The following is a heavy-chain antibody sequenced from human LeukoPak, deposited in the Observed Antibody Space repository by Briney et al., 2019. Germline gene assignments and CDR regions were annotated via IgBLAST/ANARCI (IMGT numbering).Heavy chain of an antibody. J-gene: IGHJ4*02. Sequence: GGSLRLSCAASGFTFTTYAVIWVRQAPGKGLEWVSAISGTVDTFYADSVKGRFTISRDNSDNTVSLQVNSLGAEDTAVYYCARLSGTYGTTSRVLDSWGQGTLVIVSS. CDR2: ISGTVDT. D-gene: IGHD1-1*01. CDR3: ARLSGTYGTTSRVLDS. V-gene: IGHV3-23*01. CDR1: GFTFTTYA.